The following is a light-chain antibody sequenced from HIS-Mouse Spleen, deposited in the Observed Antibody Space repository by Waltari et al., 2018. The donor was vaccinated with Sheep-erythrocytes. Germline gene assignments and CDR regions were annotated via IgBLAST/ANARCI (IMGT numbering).Light chain of an antibody. J-gene: IGLJ3*02. Sequence: QSALTQPASVSGSPGQSITISCTGTSSDVGSYNLVSWYQQHPGKAPKLMSYEGSKRPSGVSNRSSGSKSGNTASPTISGLQAEDEADYYCCSYAGSSTPWVFGGGTKLTVL. CDR1: SSDVGSYNL. CDR3: CSYAGSSTPWV. CDR2: EGS. V-gene: IGLV2-23*01.